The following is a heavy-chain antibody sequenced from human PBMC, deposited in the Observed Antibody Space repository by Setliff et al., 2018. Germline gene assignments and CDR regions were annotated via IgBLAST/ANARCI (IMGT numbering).Heavy chain of an antibody. CDR3: ARGGERYYSAS. J-gene: IGHJ4*02. CDR2: IYYSGST. D-gene: IGHD3-10*01. V-gene: IGHV4-59*08. Sequence: PSETLSLTCTVSGGSISSYYWSWIQQPPGKGLEWIGYIYYSGSTNYNPSLKSRVTMSVETSKNKFSLNLSSVTAADQAVYYCARGGERYYSASWGQGTRGTVSS. CDR1: GGSISSYY.